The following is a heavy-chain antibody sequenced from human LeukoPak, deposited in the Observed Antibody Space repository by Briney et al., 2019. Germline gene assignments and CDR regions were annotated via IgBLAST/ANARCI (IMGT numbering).Heavy chain of an antibody. Sequence: SETLSLTCAVYGGSFSGYYWSWIRQPPGKGLEWIGEINHSGSTNYNPSLKSRVTISVDTSKNQFSLKLSSVTAADTAVYYCARHVLDTASDFDYWGQGTLVTVSS. CDR1: GGSFSGYY. V-gene: IGHV4-34*01. CDR3: ARHVLDTASDFDY. J-gene: IGHJ4*02. CDR2: INHSGST.